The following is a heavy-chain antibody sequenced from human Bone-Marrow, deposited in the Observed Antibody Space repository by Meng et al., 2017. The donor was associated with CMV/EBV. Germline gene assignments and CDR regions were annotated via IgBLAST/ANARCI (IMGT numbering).Heavy chain of an antibody. Sequence: ASVKVSCKASGYTFTSYYMHWVRQAPGQGLEWMGIINPSGGSTSYAQKFQGRVTMTRDTSTSTVYMELSSLRSEDTAVYYCARDAGRFGLWGSYRYYYYYGMDFWGQGTTVTGSS. CDR1: GYTFTSYY. J-gene: IGHJ6*01. CDR2: INPSGGST. V-gene: IGHV1-46*01. D-gene: IGHD1-26*01. CDR3: ARDAGRFGLWGSYRYYYYYGMDF.